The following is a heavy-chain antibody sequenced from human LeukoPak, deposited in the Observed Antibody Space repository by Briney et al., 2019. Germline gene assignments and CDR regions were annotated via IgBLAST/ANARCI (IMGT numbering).Heavy chain of an antibody. CDR2: IKQDGSEK. V-gene: IGHV3-7*01. CDR3: AREGRVWFGELLAYNWFDP. Sequence: GSLRLSCAASGFTFSSYWMSWVRQAPGKGLEWVANIKQDGSEKYYVDSVKGRFTISRDNAKNSLYLQMNSLRAEDTAVYYCAREGRVWFGELLAYNWFDPWGQGTLVTVSS. D-gene: IGHD3-10*01. J-gene: IGHJ5*02. CDR1: GFTFSSYW.